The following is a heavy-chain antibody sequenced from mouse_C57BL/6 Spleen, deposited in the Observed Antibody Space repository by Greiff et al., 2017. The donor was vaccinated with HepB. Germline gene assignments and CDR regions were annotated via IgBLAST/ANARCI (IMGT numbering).Heavy chain of an antibody. CDR1: GFTFSSYA. V-gene: IGHV5-4*01. CDR3: ARDRGYVSSRYWYFDV. J-gene: IGHJ1*03. D-gene: IGHD1-1*01. CDR2: ISDGGSYT. Sequence: EVKLVESGGGLVKPGGSLKLSCAASGFTFSSYAMSWVRQTPEKRLEWVATISDGGSYTYYPDNVKGRFTISRDNAKNNLYLQMSHLKSEDTAMYYCARDRGYVSSRYWYFDVWGTGTTVTVSS.